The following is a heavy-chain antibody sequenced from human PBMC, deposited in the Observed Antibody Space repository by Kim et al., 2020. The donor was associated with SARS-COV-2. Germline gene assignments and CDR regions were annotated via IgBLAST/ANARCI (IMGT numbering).Heavy chain of an antibody. D-gene: IGHD3-10*01. CDR3: ARDDLGEQGPGGFDY. J-gene: IGHJ4*02. Sequence: ASVKVSCKASGYTFTSYYMHWVRQAPGQGLEWMGIINPSGGSTSYAQKFQGRVTMTRDTSTSTVYMELSSLRSEDTAVYYCARDDLGEQGPGGFDYWGQGTLVTVSS. CDR1: GYTFTSYY. CDR2: INPSGGST. V-gene: IGHV1-46*01.